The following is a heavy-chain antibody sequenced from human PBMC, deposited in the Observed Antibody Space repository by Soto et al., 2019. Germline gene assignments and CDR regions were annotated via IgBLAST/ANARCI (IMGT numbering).Heavy chain of an antibody. V-gene: IGHV4-39*01. CDR1: GGSISSGGYS. CDR2: IYYSGST. CDR3: ARPPGGVYDSSYQYFQH. Sequence: PSETLSLTCAVSGGSISSGGYSWSWIRQPPGKGLEWIGGIYYSGSTYYNPSLKSRVTISVDTSKNQFSLKLSSVTAADTAVYYCARPPGGVYDSSYQYFQHWGQGTLVTVSS. D-gene: IGHD3-22*01. J-gene: IGHJ1*01.